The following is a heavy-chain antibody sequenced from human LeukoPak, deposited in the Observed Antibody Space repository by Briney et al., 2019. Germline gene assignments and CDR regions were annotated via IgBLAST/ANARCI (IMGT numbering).Heavy chain of an antibody. CDR1: GGTISSTSYY. Sequence: SETLSLTCSVSGGTISSTSYYWAWIRQPPGKGLEWIGSVYYSGSTYYNPSLKSRVIISVDTSKNQFSLKLNSVTAADTAVYYCARRSFEHSNGYYSRGAFAIWGQGAMVTVSS. CDR2: VYYSGST. D-gene: IGHD3-22*01. CDR3: ARRSFEHSNGYYSRGAFAI. V-gene: IGHV4-39*01. J-gene: IGHJ3*02.